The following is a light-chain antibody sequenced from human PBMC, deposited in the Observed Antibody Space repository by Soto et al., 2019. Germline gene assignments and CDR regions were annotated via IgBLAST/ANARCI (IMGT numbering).Light chain of an antibody. Sequence: QSVLTQPRSVSGSPGQSVTISCTGTSSDVGGYNYVSWYQQHPGKAPKLMIYDVNKRPSGVPDRFSGSKSGNTASLTISGLQAEDEADYYCCSYAGRLIFGGGTKLTVL. CDR2: DVN. V-gene: IGLV2-11*01. CDR3: CSYAGRLI. CDR1: SSDVGGYNY. J-gene: IGLJ2*01.